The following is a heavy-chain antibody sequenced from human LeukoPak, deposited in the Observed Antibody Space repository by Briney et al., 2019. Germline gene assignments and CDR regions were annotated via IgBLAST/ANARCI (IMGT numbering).Heavy chain of an antibody. CDR1: GFTFTTYA. CDR3: ARGNYYGMDV. CDR2: ISDGGHDT. J-gene: IGHJ6*02. V-gene: IGHV3-23*01. Sequence: PGGSLRLSCAASGFTFTTYAMTWIRQAPGKGLEWVSAISDGGHDTFYADSMGGRFTISRDNAKNTLYLQMNSLRAEDTAVYYCARGNYYGMDVWGQGTTVTVSS.